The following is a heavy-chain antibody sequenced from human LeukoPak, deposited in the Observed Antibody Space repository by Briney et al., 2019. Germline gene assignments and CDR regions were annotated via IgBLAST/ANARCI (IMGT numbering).Heavy chain of an antibody. D-gene: IGHD3-3*02. V-gene: IGHV3-23*01. CDR2: ISGSGGIT. Sequence: GGSLRLSCTASGFIFSNYAMSWVRQAPGKGLEWVSTISGSGGITYYADSVKGRFTISRDNSKNTLYLQMTSLRAEDTAIYYCATFQSLSPLDYWGQGTLVTVSS. J-gene: IGHJ4*02. CDR1: GFIFSNYA. CDR3: ATFQSLSPLDY.